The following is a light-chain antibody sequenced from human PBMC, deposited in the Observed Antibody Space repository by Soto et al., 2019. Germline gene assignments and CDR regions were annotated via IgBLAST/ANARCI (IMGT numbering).Light chain of an antibody. J-gene: IGKJ2*01. Sequence: EIVLTQSPATLSLSPGERATLSCRASQSVGRYLAWYQQKPGRAPRLLIYDASVRATGIPARFSGSGSGTDFTLNITSLEPEDFAVYYCQQRDNWPVRYTFGQGTKLDIK. V-gene: IGKV3-11*01. CDR2: DAS. CDR1: QSVGRY. CDR3: QQRDNWPVRYT.